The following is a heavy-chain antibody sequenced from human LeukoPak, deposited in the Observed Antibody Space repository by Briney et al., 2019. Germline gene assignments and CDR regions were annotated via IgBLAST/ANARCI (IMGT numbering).Heavy chain of an antibody. CDR1: GGSIGSGSYY. V-gene: IGHV4-61*02. D-gene: IGHD6-13*01. Sequence: SQTLSLTCTVSGGSIGSGSYYWGWIRQPAGKALEWIGRICTSGSINYNPSLKSRVTISVDTSKNQFSLKLSSVTAADTAVYYCAASHSSSWPFDYWGQGTLVTVSS. CDR2: ICTSGSI. CDR3: AASHSSSWPFDY. J-gene: IGHJ4*02.